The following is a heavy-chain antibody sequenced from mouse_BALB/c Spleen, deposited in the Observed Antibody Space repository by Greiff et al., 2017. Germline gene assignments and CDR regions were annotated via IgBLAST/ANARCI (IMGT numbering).Heavy chain of an antibody. D-gene: IGHD2-9*01. CDR1: GFTFSSYA. CDR2: ISSGGST. V-gene: IGHV5-6-5*01. CDR3: ARVPSMVTSLDY. J-gene: IGHJ2*01. Sequence: EVHLVESGGGLVKPGGSLKLSCAASGFTFSSYAMSWVRQTPEKRLEWVASISSGGSTYYPDSVKGRFTISRDNARNILYLQMSSLRSEDTAMYYCARVPSMVTSLDYWGQGTTLTVSS.